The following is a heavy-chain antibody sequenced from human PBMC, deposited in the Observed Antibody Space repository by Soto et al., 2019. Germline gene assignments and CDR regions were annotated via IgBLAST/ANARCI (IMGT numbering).Heavy chain of an antibody. Sequence: SVKVSCKASGFTFTSSAVQWVRQARGQRLEWIGWIVVGSGNTNYAQKFQERVTITRDMSTSTAYMELSSRRSEDTAVYYCAAVESIAASDAFDIWGQGTMVTVSS. V-gene: IGHV1-58*01. D-gene: IGHD6-6*01. CDR2: IVVGSGNT. CDR1: GFTFTSSA. J-gene: IGHJ3*02. CDR3: AAVESIAASDAFDI.